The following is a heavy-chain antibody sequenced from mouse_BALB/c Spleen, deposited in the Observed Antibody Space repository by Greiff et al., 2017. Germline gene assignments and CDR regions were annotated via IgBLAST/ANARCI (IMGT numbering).Heavy chain of an antibody. CDR1: GFTFSNYW. D-gene: IGHD2-12*01. Sequence: EVKLEESGGGLVQPGGSMKLSCVASGFTFSNYWMNWVRQSPEKGLEWVAEIRLKSNNYATHYAESVKGRFTISRDDSKSSVYLQMNNLRAEDTGIYYCTRFTTYYAMDYWGQGTSVTVSS. CDR3: TRFTTYYAMDY. J-gene: IGHJ4*01. V-gene: IGHV6-6*02. CDR2: IRLKSNNYAT.